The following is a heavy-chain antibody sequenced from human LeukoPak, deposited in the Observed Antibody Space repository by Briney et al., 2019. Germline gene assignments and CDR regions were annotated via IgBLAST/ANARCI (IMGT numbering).Heavy chain of an antibody. J-gene: IGHJ5*02. V-gene: IGHV4-38-2*01. CDR2: IYHSGST. D-gene: IGHD5-24*01. CDR3: ARAVEMSTTGGWSGGYH. CDR1: GYSITSGYY. Sequence: SETVSLTCAVSGYSITSGYYWGRIRQPPGKGLDWIGSIYHSGSTYYNPCLKSRVTVSIDTYQNQFSLKLSSVTAADTAVYYCARAVEMSTTGGWSGGYHWGQGTLVTVSS.